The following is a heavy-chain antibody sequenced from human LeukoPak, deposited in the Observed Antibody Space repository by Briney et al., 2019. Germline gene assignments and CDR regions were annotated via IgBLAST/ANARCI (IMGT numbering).Heavy chain of an antibody. Sequence: SSETLSLTCTFRGVSVNSYYWSWIRQSPGKGLEWIGYIYYGGNTNYNPSLKSRVTISLDTPKSQFTLKLRSVTAADTAVYYCARQGYDMSWFDPWGQGTLVTVSS. J-gene: IGHJ5*02. D-gene: IGHD3-9*01. CDR1: GVSVNSYY. CDR2: IYYGGNT. V-gene: IGHV4-59*08. CDR3: ARQGYDMSWFDP.